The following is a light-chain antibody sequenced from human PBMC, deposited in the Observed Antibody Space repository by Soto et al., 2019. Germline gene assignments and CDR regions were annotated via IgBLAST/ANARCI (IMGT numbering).Light chain of an antibody. Sequence: EVVLTQSPATLYLSPGERATLSCRASQSVSSSYLAWYQQKPGQAPRLLIYGASSRATGIPDRFSGSGSGTDFTLTISRLEPEDFAVYYCQQYGSSPLLTFGGGTKVDIK. CDR1: QSVSSSY. J-gene: IGKJ4*01. CDR3: QQYGSSPLLT. CDR2: GAS. V-gene: IGKV3-20*01.